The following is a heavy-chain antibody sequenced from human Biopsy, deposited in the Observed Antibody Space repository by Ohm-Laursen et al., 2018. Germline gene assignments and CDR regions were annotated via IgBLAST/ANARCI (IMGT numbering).Heavy chain of an antibody. CDR2: FYYSGST. Sequence: SDTLSLTCYVSGDSISIYYWSWIRQPPGKGLEWIGNFYYSGSTNYNPSLKSRITMSLDRSKSQVSLRMNSVTAADTAVYYCARARIKTSGVLIPETYYFDSWGQGTLVTVS. CDR1: GDSISIYY. J-gene: IGHJ4*02. CDR3: ARARIKTSGVLIPETYYFDS. D-gene: IGHD3-3*01. V-gene: IGHV4-59*07.